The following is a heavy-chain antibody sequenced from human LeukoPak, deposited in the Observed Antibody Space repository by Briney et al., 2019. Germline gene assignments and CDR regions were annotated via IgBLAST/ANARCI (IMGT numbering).Heavy chain of an antibody. Sequence: PSETLSLTCSVYGGSFSGYYWSWIRQPPGKGLEWIGEINHSGSTNYNPPLKSRVTISVDTSKNQFSLKLSSVTAADTAVYYCARGQSSGWYDYWGQGTLVTVSS. V-gene: IGHV4-34*01. J-gene: IGHJ4*02. CDR3: ARGQSSGWYDY. D-gene: IGHD6-19*01. CDR1: GGSFSGYY. CDR2: INHSGST.